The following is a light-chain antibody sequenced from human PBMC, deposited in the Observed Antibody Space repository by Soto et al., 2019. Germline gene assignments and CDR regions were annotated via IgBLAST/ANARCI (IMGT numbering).Light chain of an antibody. J-gene: IGLJ3*02. Sequence: QSVLTQPPSVSGAPGQRVTISCTRSSSNIGAGYDVHWYQQLPGTAPKLLIYGNSNRPSGVPDRFSGSKSGTSASLAITGLQAEDEADYYCQSYDSSLSALFGGGTKLTFL. CDR1: SSNIGAGYD. CDR2: GNS. V-gene: IGLV1-40*01. CDR3: QSYDSSLSAL.